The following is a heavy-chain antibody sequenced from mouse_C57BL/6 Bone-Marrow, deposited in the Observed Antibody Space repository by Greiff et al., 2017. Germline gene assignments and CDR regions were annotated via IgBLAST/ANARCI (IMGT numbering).Heavy chain of an antibody. D-gene: IGHD1-1*01. CDR1: GYTFTSYW. V-gene: IGHV1-64*01. CDR2: IHPNSGST. J-gene: IGHJ1*03. Sequence: VQLQQPGAELVKPGASVKLSCKASGYTFTSYWMHWVKQRPGQGLEWIGMIHPNSGSTNYNEKFKSKATLTVDKSSSTAYMQLSSLTSEDSAVYYCASSSTVVALYWYFDVWGTGTTVTVSS. CDR3: ASSSTVVALYWYFDV.